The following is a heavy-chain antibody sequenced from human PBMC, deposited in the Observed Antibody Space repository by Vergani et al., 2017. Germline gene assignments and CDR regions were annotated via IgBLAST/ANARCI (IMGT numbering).Heavy chain of an antibody. CDR3: ASGVPGYQLATQYFQH. J-gene: IGHJ1*01. V-gene: IGHV3-21*01. D-gene: IGHD2-2*01. CDR2: ISSSSSYR. CDR1: GFTFGSYS. Sequence: EVQLVESGGGLVKPGGSLRLSCVASGFTFGSYSMNWVRQAPGKGLEWVSFISSSSSYRYYADSVKCRFTISRDNGEYSLLLQMNSLRPEDTAVYYCASGVPGYQLATQYFQHWGQGTLVTVSS.